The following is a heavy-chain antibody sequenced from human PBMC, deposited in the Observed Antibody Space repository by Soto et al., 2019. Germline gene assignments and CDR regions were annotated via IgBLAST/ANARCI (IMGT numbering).Heavy chain of an antibody. V-gene: IGHV4-31*03. CDR1: GGSICSGGYY. Sequence: PSETLSLTCTVSGGSICSGGYYWSWIRQHPGKGLEWIGYIYYSGSTYYNPSLKSRVTISVDTSKNQFSLKLSSVTAADTAVYYCARGLYYYDSSGYWYWFDPWGQGTLVTVSS. CDR2: IYYSGST. J-gene: IGHJ5*02. D-gene: IGHD3-22*01. CDR3: ARGLYYYDSSGYWYWFDP.